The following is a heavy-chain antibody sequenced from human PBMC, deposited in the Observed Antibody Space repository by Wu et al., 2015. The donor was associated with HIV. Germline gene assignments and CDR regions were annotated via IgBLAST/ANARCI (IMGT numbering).Heavy chain of an antibody. CDR2: FDPEGGFDPEHGEA. V-gene: IGHV1-24*01. D-gene: IGHD1-26*01. CDR3: AIAPPGGAFDM. J-gene: IGHJ3*02. Sequence: QVQLVQSGAEVKKPGASVKVSCKVSGYTLNESSMHWVRQAPGKGLEWMGGFDPEGGFDPEHGEALYAQKFQGRVTMTEDTSTNTVYMELRSLRSEDTAMYYCAIAPPGGAFDMWGQGTMVTVSS. CDR1: GYTLNESS.